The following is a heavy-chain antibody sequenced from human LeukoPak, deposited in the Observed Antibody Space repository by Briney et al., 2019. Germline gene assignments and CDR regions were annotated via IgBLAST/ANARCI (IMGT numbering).Heavy chain of an antibody. J-gene: IGHJ4*02. V-gene: IGHV5-51*01. D-gene: IGHD5-12*01. Sequence: GASLQISCKGSGYIFTSYWIGWVRPLPGKGLEWMGIIYPGDSDTRYSPSFQGQVTISADKSISTAYLQWSSLKASDTAMYYCARQGYSGYEVDYWGQGTLVTVSS. CDR2: IYPGDSDT. CDR1: GYIFTSYW. CDR3: ARQGYSGYEVDY.